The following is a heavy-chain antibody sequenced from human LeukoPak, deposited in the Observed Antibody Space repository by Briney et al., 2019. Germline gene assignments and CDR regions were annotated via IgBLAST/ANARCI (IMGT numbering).Heavy chain of an antibody. CDR1: GFSFSYYW. CDR2: INGDGSET. CDR3: ARDLGDSSGWGY. D-gene: IGHD6-19*01. Sequence: TGGSLRLSCAASGFSFSYYWMHWVRQAPGKGLVWVSRINGDGSETYYADSVKGRFTISRDNAKNSLYQQMNSLRAEDTAVYYCARDLGDSSGWGYWGQGTLVTVSS. J-gene: IGHJ4*02. V-gene: IGHV3-74*01.